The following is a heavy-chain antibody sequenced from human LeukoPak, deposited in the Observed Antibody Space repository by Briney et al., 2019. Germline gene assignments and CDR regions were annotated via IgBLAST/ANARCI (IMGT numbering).Heavy chain of an antibody. D-gene: IGHD6-13*01. Sequence: GALRLSCTASGFTFGDYAMSWFRQAPGKGLEWVSFIRTRAYGATTEYAASVKGRFTISGDDSKSIAYLQLNSLKTEDTGVYYCTRAEYISTWYVFDYWGQGTLVTVSS. V-gene: IGHV3-49*03. J-gene: IGHJ4*02. CDR3: TRAEYISTWYVFDY. CDR2: IRTRAYGATT. CDR1: GFTFGDYA.